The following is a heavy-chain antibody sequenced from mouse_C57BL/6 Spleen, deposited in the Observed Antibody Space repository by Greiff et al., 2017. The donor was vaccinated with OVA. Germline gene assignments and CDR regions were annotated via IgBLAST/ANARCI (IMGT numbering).Heavy chain of an antibody. CDR3: ARHGQGYFDY. Sequence: EVKLMESGGDLVKPGGSLKLSCAASGFTFSSYGMSWVRQTPDKRLEWVATISSGGSYTYYPDSVKGRFTISRDNAKNTLYLQMSSLKSEVTAMYYCARHGQGYFDYWGQGTTLTVSS. J-gene: IGHJ2*01. V-gene: IGHV5-6*01. CDR2: ISSGGSYT. CDR1: GFTFSSYG. D-gene: IGHD3-3*01.